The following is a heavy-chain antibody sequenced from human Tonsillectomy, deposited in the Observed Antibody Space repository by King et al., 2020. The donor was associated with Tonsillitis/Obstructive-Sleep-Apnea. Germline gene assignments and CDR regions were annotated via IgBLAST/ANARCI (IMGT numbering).Heavy chain of an antibody. Sequence: LQLQESGPGLVKPSETLSLTCIVSGGSISSSSYYWVWIRQPPGKGLEWIGSIYYSGSTYYNPSLKSRVTISVDTSKNQFSLKLSSVTATDTAVYYCARHQVYSSSWYVDYWGQGTLVTVSS. CDR1: GGSISSSSYY. CDR3: ARHQVYSSSWYVDY. D-gene: IGHD6-13*01. J-gene: IGHJ4*02. CDR2: IYYSGST. V-gene: IGHV4-39*01.